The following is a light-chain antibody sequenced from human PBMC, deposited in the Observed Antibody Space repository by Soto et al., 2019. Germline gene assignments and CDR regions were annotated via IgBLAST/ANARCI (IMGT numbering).Light chain of an antibody. CDR1: RSNIGRNY. Sequence: QPVLTQPPSASGTPGQRVSISCSGSRSNIGRNYVYWYQQLPGTAPKLLIQRNNERPSGVPDRFSGSKSGTSVSLAISGLRPEDEATYYCAAWDDTLNGQVFGGGTKVTVL. V-gene: IGLV1-47*01. CDR3: AAWDDTLNGQV. J-gene: IGLJ3*02. CDR2: RNN.